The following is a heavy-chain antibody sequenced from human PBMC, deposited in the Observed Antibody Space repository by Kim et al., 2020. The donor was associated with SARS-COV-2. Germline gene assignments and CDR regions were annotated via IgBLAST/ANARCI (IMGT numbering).Heavy chain of an antibody. Sequence: GGSLRLSCAASGFTFSSYGMHWVRQAPGKGLEWVAVISYDGSNKYYADSVKGRFTISRDNSKNTLYLQMNSLRAEDTAVYYCARDRGRSWLLPDAFDIWGQGTMVTVSS. D-gene: IGHD3-22*01. CDR3: ARDRGRSWLLPDAFDI. CDR1: GFTFSSYG. V-gene: IGHV3-33*05. J-gene: IGHJ3*02. CDR2: ISYDGSNK.